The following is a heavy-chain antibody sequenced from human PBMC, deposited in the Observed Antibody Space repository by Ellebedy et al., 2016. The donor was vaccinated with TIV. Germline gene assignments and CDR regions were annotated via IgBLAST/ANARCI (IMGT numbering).Heavy chain of an antibody. V-gene: IGHV3-21*01. CDR3: ARDRIAAAGTVYYFGMDV. CDR1: GFTFSSYS. J-gene: IGHJ6*02. D-gene: IGHD6-13*01. Sequence: GESLKISCAASGFTFSSYSMNWVRQAPGKGLEWVSSISTTSSSIYYADSVKGRFTISRDNAENSLYLQMNSLRAEDTAVYYCARDRIAAAGTVYYFGMDVWGQGTTVTVSS. CDR2: ISTTSSSI.